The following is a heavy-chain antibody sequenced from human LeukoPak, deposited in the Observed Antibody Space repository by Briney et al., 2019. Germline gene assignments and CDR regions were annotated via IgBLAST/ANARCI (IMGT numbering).Heavy chain of an antibody. CDR3: AGHPHYYYYGMDV. J-gene: IGHJ6*02. CDR2: IYYSGST. CDR1: GGSISSYY. V-gene: IGHV4-59*13. Sequence: SETLSLTCTVSGGSISSYYWSWIRQPPGKGLEWIGYIYYSGSTNYNPSLKSRVTISVDTSKNQFSLKLSSVTAADTAVYYCAGHPHYYYYGMDVWGQGTTVTVSS.